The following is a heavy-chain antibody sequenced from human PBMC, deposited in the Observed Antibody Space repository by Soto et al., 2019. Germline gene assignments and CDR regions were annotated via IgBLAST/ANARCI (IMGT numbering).Heavy chain of an antibody. CDR1: GDTSITSTYS. J-gene: IGHJ5*02. CDR3: AGMPYTSGLRFDP. Sequence: TQSLTCSFAGDTSITSTYSRSWIRQPPGKALEWVGFIYHSGVTSYNPSLKSRVSISLDMSNSQCTLNLRSVTAADTAVYYCAGMPYTSGLRFDPWGPGTLVTVSS. D-gene: IGHD6-19*01. V-gene: IGHV4-30-2*01. CDR2: IYHSGVT.